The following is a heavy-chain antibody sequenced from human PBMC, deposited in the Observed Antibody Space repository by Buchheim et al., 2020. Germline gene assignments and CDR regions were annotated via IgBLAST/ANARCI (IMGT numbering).Heavy chain of an antibody. J-gene: IGHJ5*02. D-gene: IGHD3-3*01. CDR1: GGSISSYY. V-gene: IGHV4-59*12. CDR3: AAGDYWSHPENWFDP. CDR2: IYYTGTT. Sequence: QVQLQESGPGLVKPSETLSLTCTVSGGSISSYYWSWIRQPPGKGLEWIGYIYYTGTTRYNPSLKSRVSISVDTSRNQFSLTLTSVTAADTAIYYCAAGDYWSHPENWFDPWGQGAL.